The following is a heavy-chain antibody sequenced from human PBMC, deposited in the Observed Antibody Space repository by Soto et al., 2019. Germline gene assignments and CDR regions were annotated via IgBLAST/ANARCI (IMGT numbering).Heavy chain of an antibody. D-gene: IGHD3-3*01. CDR2: ISGSGGST. Sequence: EVQLFESGGDLGQPGGSLRLSCATSGFTVSNYAISWVRQTPGKGLEWDSAISGSGGSTYYADSVKGRFTISRDNSKNTLYLQMDSLSPEDTAIYYCAKWVPGLRFLEWFERGNYALEVWGQGTKVTVS. V-gene: IGHV3-23*01. CDR3: AKWVPGLRFLEWFERGNYALEV. CDR1: GFTVSNYA. J-gene: IGHJ6*02.